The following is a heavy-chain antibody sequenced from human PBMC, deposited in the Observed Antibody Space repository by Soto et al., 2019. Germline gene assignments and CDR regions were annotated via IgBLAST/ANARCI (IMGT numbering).Heavy chain of an antibody. D-gene: IGHD2-8*01. J-gene: IGHJ4*02. CDR1: GFTFSGYE. CDR2: ISGSGNAE. Sequence: EVHLVQSGGGSGQPGGSLRLACVASGFTFSGYEMNWVRQAPGEGLEWISYISGSGNAEYYADSVKGRFSIFRDNAQNTLYLQMNGLKVEDTAVYYCARGGVYWGQGTLVTVSS. CDR3: ARGGVY. V-gene: IGHV3-48*03.